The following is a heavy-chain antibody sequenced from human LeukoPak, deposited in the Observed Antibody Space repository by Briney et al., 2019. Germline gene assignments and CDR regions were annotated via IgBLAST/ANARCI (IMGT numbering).Heavy chain of an antibody. CDR3: ARRWLGDPYGMDV. CDR1: GFTFSDYA. CDR2: ISSGSSSI. J-gene: IGHJ6*02. D-gene: IGHD3-10*01. Sequence: GGSLRLSCTASGFTFSDYAMNWVRQAPGKGLEWVSYISSGSSSIYYADSVKGRFTISRDNAENSLYLQMNSLRDEDTAVYYCARRWLGDPYGMDVWGQGTTVSVSS. V-gene: IGHV3-48*02.